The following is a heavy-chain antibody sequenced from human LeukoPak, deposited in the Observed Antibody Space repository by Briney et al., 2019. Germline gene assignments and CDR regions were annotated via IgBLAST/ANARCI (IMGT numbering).Heavy chain of an antibody. CDR1: GYIFANYW. D-gene: IGHD5-24*01. CDR3: ARPVEMATSPFDY. Sequence: GESLQISCKGSGYIFANYWIAWVRQVPGKGLEWMGIIYPDDSDTRYSPSFQGQVTISADKSIATAYLQWSSLKASDTAMYYCARPVEMATSPFDYWGQRTLVTVSS. CDR2: IYPDDSDT. J-gene: IGHJ4*02. V-gene: IGHV5-51*01.